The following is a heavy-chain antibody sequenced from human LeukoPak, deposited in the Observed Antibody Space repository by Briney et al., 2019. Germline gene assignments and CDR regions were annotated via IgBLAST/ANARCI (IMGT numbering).Heavy chain of an antibody. D-gene: IGHD3-10*01. V-gene: IGHV4-38-2*02. CDR1: GYSISTGYY. CDR3: ARLGRNYGSGRGWFDP. CDR2: FYHGGST. J-gene: IGHJ5*02. Sequence: SETLSLTCTVSGYSISTGYYWDWIRQPPGKGLEWIGTFYHGGSTYYNPSLKSRVTTSVDTSKNQFSLKLSSVTAADTAVYYCARLGRNYGSGRGWFDPWGQGTLVTVSS.